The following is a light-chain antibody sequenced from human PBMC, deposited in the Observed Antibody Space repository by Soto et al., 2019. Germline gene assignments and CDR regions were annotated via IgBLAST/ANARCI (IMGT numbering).Light chain of an antibody. J-gene: IGKJ1*01. V-gene: IGKV1-9*01. CDR3: QQLNSYPWT. CDR2: AAS. CDR1: QGISSY. Sequence: DIQLTQSPSFLSASVGDRVTITCRASQGISSYLAWYQRKPGKAPKLLIYAASTLQSGVPSRFSGSGSGTEFTLTISSLQLEDFATYYCQQLNSYPWTFGQGTKVEIK.